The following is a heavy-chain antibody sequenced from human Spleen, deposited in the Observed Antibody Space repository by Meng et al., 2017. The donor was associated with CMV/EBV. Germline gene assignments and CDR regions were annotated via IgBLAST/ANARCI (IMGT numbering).Heavy chain of an antibody. Sequence: GGSLRLSCTVSGFTVSTNFMSWARHAPGKGLKWVSVIYSGGGTHYADSVKGRFTISRDNSKNTVYLQMNNLRAVDTAVYYCARSLIAISGPIGLFDYWGQGTLVTVSS. CDR1: GFTVSTNF. J-gene: IGHJ4*02. V-gene: IGHV3-53*01. CDR3: ARSLIAISGPIGLFDY. CDR2: IYSGGGT. D-gene: IGHD6-13*01.